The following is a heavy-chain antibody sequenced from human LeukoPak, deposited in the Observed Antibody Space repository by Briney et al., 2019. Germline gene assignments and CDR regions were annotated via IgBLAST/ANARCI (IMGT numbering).Heavy chain of an antibody. CDR1: GGSISSSSFY. J-gene: IGHJ4*02. D-gene: IGHD3-22*01. CDR3: PRLVIHSFDY. V-gene: IGHV4-39*01. Sequence: SETLSLTCTVSGGSISSSSFYWGWIRQPPGKGLEWIGNVYYSGTTYYNPSLKSRVTISVDTSKNQFSLKLSSVTAADTAVYYCPRLVIHSFDYWGQGTLVTVSS. CDR2: VYYSGTT.